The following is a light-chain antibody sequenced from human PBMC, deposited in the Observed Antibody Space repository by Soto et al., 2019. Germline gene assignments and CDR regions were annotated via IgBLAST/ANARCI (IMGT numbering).Light chain of an antibody. CDR1: QSVSTR. CDR2: DAS. Sequence: DTQMNQSPATLSASVGDRVTITCRASQSVSTRLAWYQQKPGKAPKVLIYDASSWAGGVPSRFTGSGSGTEFTLTINSLQPDDFATYYCQQYSVYWTFGQGTKVDIK. CDR3: QQYSVYWT. V-gene: IGKV1-5*01. J-gene: IGKJ1*01.